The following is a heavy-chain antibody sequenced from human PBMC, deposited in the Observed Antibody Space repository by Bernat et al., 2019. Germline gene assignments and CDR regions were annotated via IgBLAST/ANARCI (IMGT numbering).Heavy chain of an antibody. CDR2: IDFGGST. CDR1: GGSISSNIYY. J-gene: IGHJ6*02. CDR3: ARGRVHDYVWGSYRYTPRYGMDV. V-gene: IGHV4-39*01. D-gene: IGHD3-16*02. Sequence: QLQLQESGPGLVKPSETLSLTCTVSGGSISSNIYYWDWIRQPPGKGLEWIGSIDFGGSTYYNTSLKSRVTISVDTSKNQFSLKLGSVTAADTAVYYCARGRVHDYVWGSYRYTPRYGMDVWGQGTTVTVSS.